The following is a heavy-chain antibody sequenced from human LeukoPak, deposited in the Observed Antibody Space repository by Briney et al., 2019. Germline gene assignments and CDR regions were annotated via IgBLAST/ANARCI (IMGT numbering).Heavy chain of an antibody. D-gene: IGHD6-19*01. CDR2: IYTSGST. V-gene: IGHV4-4*07. Sequence: SETLSLTCTVSGGSISSYYWSWIRQPAGKGLEWIGRIYTSGSTNYNPSLKSRVTMSVGTSKNQFSLKLSSVTAADTAVYYCAREAVAGPLLFWFDPWGQGTLVTVSS. CDR3: AREAVAGPLLFWFDP. CDR1: GGSISSYY. J-gene: IGHJ5*02.